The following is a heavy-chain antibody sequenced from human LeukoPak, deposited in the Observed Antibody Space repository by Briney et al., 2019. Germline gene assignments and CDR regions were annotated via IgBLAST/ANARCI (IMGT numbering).Heavy chain of an antibody. Sequence: SETLSLTCAVYGGSFSGYYWSWIRQPPGKGLEWIGEINHSGSTNYNPSLKSRVTISVDTSKNQFSLKLSSVTAADTAVYYCARGTAMVTVDNWGQGTLFTVSS. J-gene: IGHJ4*02. CDR1: GGSFSGYY. V-gene: IGHV4-34*01. CDR3: ARGTAMVTVDN. CDR2: INHSGST. D-gene: IGHD5-18*01.